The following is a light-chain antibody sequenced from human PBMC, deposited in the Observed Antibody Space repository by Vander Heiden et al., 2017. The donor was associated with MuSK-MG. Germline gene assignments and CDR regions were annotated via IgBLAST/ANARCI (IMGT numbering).Light chain of an antibody. CDR2: GAS. J-gene: IGKJ1*01. CDR3: QQDNNWPRT. CDR1: QSVSSN. V-gene: IGKV3-15*01. Sequence: ELVITQSPATLSVSPGERATLSCRASQSVSSNLAWYQQKPGQAPRLLIYGASTRVTGIPARFSGSGSGTEFTLTISSLQSEDFAVYYCQQDNNWPRTFGQGTKVXIK.